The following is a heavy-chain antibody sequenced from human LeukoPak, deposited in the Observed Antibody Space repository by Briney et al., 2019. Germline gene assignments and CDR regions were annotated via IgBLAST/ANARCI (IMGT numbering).Heavy chain of an antibody. CDR1: GLTFSRYA. CDR2: ISESGSGT. D-gene: IGHD3-3*01. V-gene: IGHV3-23*01. J-gene: IGHJ6*02. Sequence: PGGSLRLSCAVSGLTFSRYAMSWVRQAPGKGLEWVSAISESGSGTYYADSVKGRFTISRDNSRDTLSLQMNSLRAEDTAVYYCAKGPQRAIFGPGFTDVWGQGTTVTVSS. CDR3: AKGPQRAIFGPGFTDV.